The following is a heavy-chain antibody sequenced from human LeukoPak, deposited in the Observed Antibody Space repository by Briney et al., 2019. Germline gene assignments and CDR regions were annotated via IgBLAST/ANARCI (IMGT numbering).Heavy chain of an antibody. CDR1: GGSFSSSSYY. CDR3: ARVYCSGGSCYPRGSSTTSDWFDP. J-gene: IGHJ5*02. Sequence: SETLPLTCTVSGGSFSSSSYYWGWIRQPPGKGLEWIGSIYYSGSTYYNPSLKSRVTISVDTSKNQFSLKLSSVTAADTAVYYCARVYCSGGSCYPRGSSTTSDWFDPWGQGTLVTVSS. CDR2: IYYSGST. D-gene: IGHD2-15*01. V-gene: IGHV4-39*07.